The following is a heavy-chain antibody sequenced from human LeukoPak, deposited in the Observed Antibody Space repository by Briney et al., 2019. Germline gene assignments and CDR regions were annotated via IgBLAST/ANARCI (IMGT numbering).Heavy chain of an antibody. D-gene: IGHD3-9*01. J-gene: IGHJ6*02. CDR1: GFTFSGYS. CDR3: AREKREYYDILTGYYQRRGYYYYGMDV. CDR2: ISSSSSTI. Sequence: PGGSLRLSCAASGFTFSGYSMNWVRQAPGEGLEWVSYISSSSSTIYYADSVKGRFTISRDNAKNSLYLQMNSLRDEDTAVYYCAREKREYYDILTGYYQRRGYYYYGMDVWGQGTTVTVSS. V-gene: IGHV3-48*02.